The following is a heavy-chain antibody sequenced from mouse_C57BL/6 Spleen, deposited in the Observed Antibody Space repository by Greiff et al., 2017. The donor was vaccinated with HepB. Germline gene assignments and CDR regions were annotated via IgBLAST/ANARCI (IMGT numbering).Heavy chain of an antibody. J-gene: IGHJ1*03. Sequence: EVKLVESGGGLVKPGGSLKLSCAASGFTFSDYGMHWVRQAPEKGLEWVAYISSGSSTIYYADTVKGRFTISSDNAKNTLSLQMTSLRSEDTAMYYCASLYGTWYFDVWGTGTTVTVSS. CDR2: ISSGSSTI. D-gene: IGHD1-1*01. CDR1: GFTFSDYG. CDR3: ASLYGTWYFDV. V-gene: IGHV5-17*01.